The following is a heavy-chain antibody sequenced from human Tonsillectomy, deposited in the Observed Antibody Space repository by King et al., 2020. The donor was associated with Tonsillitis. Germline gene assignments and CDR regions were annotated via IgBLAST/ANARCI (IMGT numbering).Heavy chain of an antibody. CDR3: ARGQYSSSWYY. J-gene: IGHJ4*02. CDR2: INHSGST. Sequence: VPLQQWGAGLLKPSETLSLTCAVYGGSFSGYYWSWVRPPPGKGLEWIGEINHSGSTNYNPSLKSRVTISVDTSKNQFSLKLSSVTAADTAVYYCARGQYSSSWYYWGQGTLVTVSS. D-gene: IGHD6-13*01. V-gene: IGHV4-34*01. CDR1: GGSFSGYY.